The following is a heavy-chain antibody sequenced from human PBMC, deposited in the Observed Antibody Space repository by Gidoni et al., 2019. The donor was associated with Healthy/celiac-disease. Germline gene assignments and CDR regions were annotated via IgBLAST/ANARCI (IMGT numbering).Heavy chain of an antibody. CDR3: AREDSSSWYPDPIEWPFDY. V-gene: IGHV3-21*01. CDR2: ISSSSSYI. J-gene: IGHJ4*02. Sequence: EVRLVESGGGLVKPGGSLGLSCAASGFTFRRYSMTWVRQAPGKGLEWVSSISSSSSYIYYADSVKGRFTISRDNAKNSLYLQMNSLRAEDTAVYYCAREDSSSWYPDPIEWPFDYWGQGTLVTVSS. CDR1: GFTFRRYS. D-gene: IGHD6-13*01.